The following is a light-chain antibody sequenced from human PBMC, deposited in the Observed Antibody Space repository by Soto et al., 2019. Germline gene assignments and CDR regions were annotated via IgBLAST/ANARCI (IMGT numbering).Light chain of an antibody. CDR1: SSDVGGYNY. CDR3: SAYTDSNNPHV. J-gene: IGLJ1*01. Sequence: QSVLTQPPSASGSPGQSVTISCTGTSSDVGGYNYVSWYQQHPGKVPKVMIYEVSKRPSGVPDRFPGSKSGNTASLTVSGLQAEYGADDSGSAYTDSNNPHVSGTGSKVT. CDR2: EVS. V-gene: IGLV2-8*01.